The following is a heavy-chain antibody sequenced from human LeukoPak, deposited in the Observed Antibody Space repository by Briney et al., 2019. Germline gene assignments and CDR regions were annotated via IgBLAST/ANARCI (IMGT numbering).Heavy chain of an antibody. D-gene: IGHD3-22*01. CDR2: MNPNSGNT. V-gene: IGHV1-8*03. CDR1: GYTFTGYY. CDR3: ARGRGYTLGWFDP. J-gene: IGHJ5*02. Sequence: VASVKVSCKASGYTFTGYYIHWVRQATGQGLEWMGWMNPNSGNTGYAQKFQGRVTITRNTSISTAYMELSSLRSEDTAVYYCARGRGYTLGWFDPWGQGTLVTVSS.